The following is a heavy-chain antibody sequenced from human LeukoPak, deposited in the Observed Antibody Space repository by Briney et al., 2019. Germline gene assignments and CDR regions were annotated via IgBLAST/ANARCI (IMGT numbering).Heavy chain of an antibody. D-gene: IGHD3-22*01. V-gene: IGHV4-59*08. CDR2: IYYSGST. Sequence: SETLSLTCTVSGGSISNNYWSWFRQPPGKGLEWIGYIYYSGSTYYNPSLKSRVTISVDTSKNQFSLKLSSVTAADTAVYYCASHGRSGYFDYWGQGTLVTVSS. CDR1: GGSISNNY. J-gene: IGHJ4*02. CDR3: ASHGRSGYFDY.